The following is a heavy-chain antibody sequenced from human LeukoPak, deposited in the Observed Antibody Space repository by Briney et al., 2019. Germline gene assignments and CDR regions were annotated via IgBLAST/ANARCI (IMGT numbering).Heavy chain of an antibody. CDR1: GVSFSDFY. CDR3: AREARGSGRDFDY. D-gene: IGHD1-26*01. CDR2: IGTRSNPI. V-gene: IGHV3-11*01. Sequence: PGGSLRLSCAASGVSFSDFYMSWIRQAPGMGLEWIAYIGTRSNPIYYADSAKGRVTISRDDAKNSLYLQMNSLRDEDTAVYFCAREARGSGRDFDYWGQGILVTVSS. J-gene: IGHJ4*02.